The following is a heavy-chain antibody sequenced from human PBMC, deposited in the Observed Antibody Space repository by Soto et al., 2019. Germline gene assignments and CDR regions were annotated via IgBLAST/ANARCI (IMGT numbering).Heavy chain of an antibody. CDR1: GFTFSTSA. V-gene: IGHV3-23*01. Sequence: EVHLLESGGDLVQPGGSLRLSCAGTGFTFSTSAMTWVRQAPGRGLEWVSHISLDYSTYYADFVKGRFTVSRDNSKNKLHLQMSILRAEDTAAYSCATPKGSRYAIDFWCQGTLVTVSP. CDR2: ISLDYST. D-gene: IGHD3-16*01. J-gene: IGHJ4*02. CDR3: ATPKGSRYAIDF.